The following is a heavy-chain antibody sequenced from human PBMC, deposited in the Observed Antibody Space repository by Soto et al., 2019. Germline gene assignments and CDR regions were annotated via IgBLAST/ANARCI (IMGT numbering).Heavy chain of an antibody. CDR1: GYNFADYW. J-gene: IGHJ4*02. CDR2: IYPSDSDT. Sequence: GESLKISCKGSGYNFADYWIAWVRQMPGKGLELMGIIYPSDSDTRYRPPFQGQVTISADKSISSAYLQWSSLRASDTAMYYCARGGVSTRTFDYWGQGTPVTVSS. CDR3: ARGGVSTRTFDY. V-gene: IGHV5-51*01. D-gene: IGHD3-3*01.